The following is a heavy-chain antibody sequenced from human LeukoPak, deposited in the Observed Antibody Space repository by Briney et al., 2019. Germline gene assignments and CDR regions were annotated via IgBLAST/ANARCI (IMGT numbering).Heavy chain of an antibody. Sequence: SVKVSCKASGGTFSSYAISWVRQAPGQGLGWMGGIIPIFGTANYAQKFQGRVTITADESTSTAYMELSSLRSEDTAVYYCARDAAAAGLYFDYWGQGTLVTVSS. CDR2: IIPIFGTA. V-gene: IGHV1-69*13. J-gene: IGHJ4*02. CDR1: GGTFSSYA. D-gene: IGHD6-13*01. CDR3: ARDAAAAGLYFDY.